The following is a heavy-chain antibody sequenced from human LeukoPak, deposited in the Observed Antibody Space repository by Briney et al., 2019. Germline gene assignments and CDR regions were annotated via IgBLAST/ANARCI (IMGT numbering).Heavy chain of an antibody. CDR3: ARDYSSSSLYYYYYMDV. CDR1: GGSISSYY. CDR2: IYTSGST. V-gene: IGHV4-4*07. J-gene: IGHJ6*03. Sequence: SETLSLTCTVSGGSISSYYWSWIRQPAGKGLEWIGRIYTSGSTNYNPSLKSRVTMSVDTSKNQFSLKLSSVTAADTAVYYCARDYSSSSLYYYYYMDVWGKGTAVTVSS. D-gene: IGHD6-6*01.